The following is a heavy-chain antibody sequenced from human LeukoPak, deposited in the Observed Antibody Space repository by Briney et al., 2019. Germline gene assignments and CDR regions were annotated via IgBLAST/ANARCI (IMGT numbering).Heavy chain of an antibody. Sequence: SETLSLTCAVYGGSFSGYYWGWIRQPPGKGLEWIGSIYYSGSSYYNPSLESRVTISVDTSKSQFSLKLSSVTAADTAVYYCARLNRDSAYDYWGQGTLVTVSS. CDR2: IYYSGSS. CDR1: GGSFSGYY. CDR3: ARLNRDSAYDY. D-gene: IGHD5-12*01. J-gene: IGHJ4*02. V-gene: IGHV4-39*01.